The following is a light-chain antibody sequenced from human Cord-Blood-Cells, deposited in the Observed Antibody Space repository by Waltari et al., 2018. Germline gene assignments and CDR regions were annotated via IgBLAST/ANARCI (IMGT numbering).Light chain of an antibody. Sequence: QSALTQPASVSGSPGQSTTISCTGTSSDVGGYNHVSWYQQHAGKAPKLMIYDVSNRPSGVSNRFSGSKSGKTASLTISGLQAEDEADYYCSSYTSSSSWVFGGGTKLTVL. J-gene: IGLJ3*02. CDR2: DVS. CDR1: SSDVGGYNH. V-gene: IGLV2-14*03. CDR3: SSYTSSSSWV.